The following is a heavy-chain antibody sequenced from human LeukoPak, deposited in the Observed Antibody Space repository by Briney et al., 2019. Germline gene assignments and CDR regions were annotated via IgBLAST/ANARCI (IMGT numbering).Heavy chain of an antibody. Sequence: ASQTLSLTCTVSGGSISGGGCYWSWVRQHPGRGLEWIGYINYSGNTYSNPSLKSRLTISVDTSKNQFSLNLTSVTAADTAVYYCARDRHSSDHYNFYYGMDIWGQGTTVTVSS. V-gene: IGHV4-31*03. CDR1: GGSISGGGCY. CDR2: INYSGNT. J-gene: IGHJ6*02. CDR3: ARDRHSSDHYNFYYGMDI. D-gene: IGHD6-25*01.